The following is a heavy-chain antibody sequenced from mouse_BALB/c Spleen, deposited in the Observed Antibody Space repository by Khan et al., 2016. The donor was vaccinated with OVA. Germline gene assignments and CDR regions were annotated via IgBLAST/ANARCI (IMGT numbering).Heavy chain of an antibody. CDR1: GYSLTRYG. D-gene: IGHD1-2*01. CDR2: IWAGGST. J-gene: IGHJ2*01. V-gene: IGHV2-9*02. Sequence: QVQLKQSGPGLVAPSQSLSITCTVYGYSLTRYGVHWVRQPPGKGLEWLGLIWAGGSTNYNWALMSRLSISIDNSKSLVFLIMNSLQTDDTALYSYARSKDGVRYWGQGTTLTVSS. CDR3: ARSKDGVRY.